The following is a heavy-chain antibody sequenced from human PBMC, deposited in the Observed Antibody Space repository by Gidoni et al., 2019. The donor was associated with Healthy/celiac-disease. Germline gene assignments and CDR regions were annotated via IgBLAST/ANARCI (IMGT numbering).Heavy chain of an antibody. J-gene: IGHJ3*02. CDR1: GFTFSSYA. D-gene: IGHD3-3*01. Sequence: EVQLVESGEGLVQPGGSLRLSGAAAGFTFSSYAMHWVRQAPGKGLEYVSAISSNGGRTYYADSVKGRFTISRDNSKNTLYLQMGSLRAEDMAVYYCARVNFRSGAFDIWGQGTMVTVSS. V-gene: IGHV3-64*02. CDR3: ARVNFRSGAFDI. CDR2: ISSNGGRT.